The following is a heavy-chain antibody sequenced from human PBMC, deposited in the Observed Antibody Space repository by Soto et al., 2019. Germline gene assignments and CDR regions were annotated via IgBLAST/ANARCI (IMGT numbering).Heavy chain of an antibody. CDR2: IYYSGST. J-gene: IGHJ4*02. CDR1: GGSISSDDYY. Sequence: QVQLQESGPGLVKPSQTLSLTCTVSGGSISSDDYYWSWIRQPPGKGLEWIGYIYYSGSTYYSPSLKSRVAISVDTPKNQFSLKLSSVTAADTAVYYCAGEGNYDSSGYYYGFDYWGQGTLVTVSS. CDR3: AGEGNYDSSGYYYGFDY. D-gene: IGHD3-22*01. V-gene: IGHV4-30-4*01.